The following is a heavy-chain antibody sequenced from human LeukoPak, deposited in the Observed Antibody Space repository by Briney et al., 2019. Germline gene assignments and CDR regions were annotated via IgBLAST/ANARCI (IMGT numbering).Heavy chain of an antibody. J-gene: IGHJ4*02. CDR1: GASISSSTYY. Sequence: SETLSLTCTVSGASISSSTYYWGWIRQPPGEGLEWIGCLYYSGSTYYNPSLKSRVTISVDTSKNQFSLKLSSVTAAETAVYYCARGRDPLQPLDYWGQGTLVTVSS. CDR2: LYYSGST. D-gene: IGHD2-2*01. V-gene: IGHV4-39*01. CDR3: ARGRDPLQPLDY.